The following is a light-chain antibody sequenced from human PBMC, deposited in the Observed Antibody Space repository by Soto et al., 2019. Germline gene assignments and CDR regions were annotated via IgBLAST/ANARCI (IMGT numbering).Light chain of an antibody. CDR3: QHDGSSPRT. J-gene: IGKJ1*01. V-gene: IGKV3-20*01. CDR1: QSVSSSY. CDR2: GAS. Sequence: EIVLTQSPGTLSLSPGERATLSCRASQSVSSSYLAWYQQKPGQAPRPLSYGASSRATGIPDRFSGSGSGTDLTLTLSILEPEDLAVYYCQHDGSSPRTFGQGTQV.